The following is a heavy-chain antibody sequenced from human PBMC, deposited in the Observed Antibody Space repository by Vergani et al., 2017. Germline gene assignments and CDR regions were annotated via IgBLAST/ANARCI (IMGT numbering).Heavy chain of an antibody. V-gene: IGHV3-30*02. CDR2: IQFDGSNQ. CDR1: GFTLSNYD. J-gene: IGHJ4*02. Sequence: QVQLAESGGGVVQRGGSLILPCATSGFTLSNYDMQRIRQGPGKGLEFVAFIQFDGSNQYYADSVKGRFTLSRDFSKNTLYLQRNSLRTDDRATYFCAKHFRGWGIDYWGQGTQVIVSS. CDR3: AKHFRGWGIDY. D-gene: IGHD3-16*01.